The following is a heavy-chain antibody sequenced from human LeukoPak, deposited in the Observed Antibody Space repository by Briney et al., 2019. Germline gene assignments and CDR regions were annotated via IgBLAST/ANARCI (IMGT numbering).Heavy chain of an antibody. CDR2: INPNSGGT. J-gene: IGHJ6*02. CDR1: GYTFTGYY. D-gene: IGHD1-1*01. V-gene: IGHV1-2*06. CDR3: ARDDDKRQPKIPWNYYYGMDV. Sequence: ASVKVSCKASGYTFTGYYMHWVRQAPGQGLEWMGRINPNSGGTNYAQKFQGRVTMTRDTSISTAYMELSRLRSDDTAVYYCARDDDKRQPKIPWNYYYGMDVWGQGTTVTVSS.